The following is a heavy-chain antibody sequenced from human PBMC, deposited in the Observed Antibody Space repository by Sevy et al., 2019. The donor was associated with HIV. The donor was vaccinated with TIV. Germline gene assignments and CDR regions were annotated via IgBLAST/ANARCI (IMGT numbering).Heavy chain of an antibody. V-gene: IGHV1-18*01. J-gene: IGHJ5*02. D-gene: IGHD2-15*01. CDR1: GYTFNTYR. CDR2: ISPHNGDT. CDR3: ARAYCSGGRCYSLAS. Sequence: ASVKVSCKVSGYTFNTYRIHWVRQAPGQGLEWMGWISPHNGDTNYEQRLQGRVTMHTDTSPSKAYMELKSLRSDDTAVYYCARAYCSGGRCYSLASWGQGTLVTVSS.